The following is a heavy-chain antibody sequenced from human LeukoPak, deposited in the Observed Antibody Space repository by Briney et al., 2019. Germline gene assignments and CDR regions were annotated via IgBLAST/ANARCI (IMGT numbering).Heavy chain of an antibody. J-gene: IGHJ4*02. Sequence: GGSLRLSCAASGFTFSSYAMSWVRQAPGKGLEWVSAISGSGGSTYCADSVKGRFTIARDNSKNTLYLQMNSLRAEDTAVYYCARSEVDIVATVCFDYWGQGTLVTVSS. CDR1: GFTFSSYA. CDR2: ISGSGGST. CDR3: ARSEVDIVATVCFDY. D-gene: IGHD5-12*01. V-gene: IGHV3-23*01.